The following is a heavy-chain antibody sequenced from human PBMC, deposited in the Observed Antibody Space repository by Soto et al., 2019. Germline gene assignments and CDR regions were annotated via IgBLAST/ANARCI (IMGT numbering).Heavy chain of an antibody. D-gene: IGHD2-21*02. Sequence: QVQLQESGPGLVKPSETLSLTCTVSGGSVSSGSDYWSWIRQPPGKGLEWIGFIYYSGSTNYNPSLKSRVTISVDTSKNQFSLKLSSVTAADTAVYYCARVRDGGNSLYFDYWGQGTLVTVSS. V-gene: IGHV4-61*01. CDR1: GGSVSSGSDY. J-gene: IGHJ4*02. CDR2: IYYSGST. CDR3: ARVRDGGNSLYFDY.